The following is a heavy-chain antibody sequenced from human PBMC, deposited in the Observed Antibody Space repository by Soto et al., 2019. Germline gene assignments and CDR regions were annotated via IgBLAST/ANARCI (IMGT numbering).Heavy chain of an antibody. CDR1: GGSISSGGYY. CDR3: ARGFHSGSYFARGEYYFDY. Sequence: SETLSLTCTVSGGSISSGGYYWSWIRQHPGKGLEWIGYIYYSGSTYYNPSLKCRVTVSVDTSKNQFSLKLSSVTDADTAVYYCARGFHSGSYFARGEYYFDYWGQGTLVTVSS. J-gene: IGHJ4*02. V-gene: IGHV4-31*03. D-gene: IGHD1-26*01. CDR2: IYYSGST.